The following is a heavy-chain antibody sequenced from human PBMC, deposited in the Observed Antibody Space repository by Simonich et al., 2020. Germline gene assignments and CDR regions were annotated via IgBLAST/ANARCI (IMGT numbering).Heavy chain of an antibody. V-gene: IGHV4-39*01. Sequence: QLQLQESGPGLVKPSETLSLTCTVSGGSISSSSYYWGWIRQPPGKGLEWIGSIYYSGRTYHNPSLKSRVTISVDTSKNQFSLKLSSVTAADTAVYYCARHAGFAFDIWGQGTMVTVSS. CDR1: GGSISSSSYY. CDR2: IYYSGRT. D-gene: IGHD6-13*01. CDR3: ARHAGFAFDI. J-gene: IGHJ3*02.